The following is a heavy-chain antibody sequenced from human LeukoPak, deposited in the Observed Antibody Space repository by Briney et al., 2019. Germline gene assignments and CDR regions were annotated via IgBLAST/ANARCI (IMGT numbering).Heavy chain of an antibody. D-gene: IGHD6-19*01. CDR2: IYSGGST. J-gene: IGHJ4*02. CDR3: ARDSAVAGLFDY. V-gene: IGHV3-66*02. CDR1: GFTVSSNY. Sequence: GGSLRLSCAASGFTVSSNYMSWVRQAPGKGLEWVSVIYSGGSTYYADSVKGRFTISRDNSKNTLYLQMNSLRAGDTAVYYCARDSAVAGLFDYWGQGTLVTVSS.